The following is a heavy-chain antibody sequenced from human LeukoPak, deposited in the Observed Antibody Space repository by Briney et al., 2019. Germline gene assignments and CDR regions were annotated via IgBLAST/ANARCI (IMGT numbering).Heavy chain of an antibody. CDR2: IPYDGGNK. Sequence: GGSLRLSCAASGFTFSSYGMHWVRQAPGKGLKWVAVIPYDGGNKYYADSVKGRFTISRDTSKSTLYLQMNSLRAEDTAVYYCARAPYGDNGYTAEVADYWGQGTLVTVSS. V-gene: IGHV3-30*03. CDR3: ARAPYGDNGYTAEVADY. D-gene: IGHD3-16*01. J-gene: IGHJ4*02. CDR1: GFTFSSYG.